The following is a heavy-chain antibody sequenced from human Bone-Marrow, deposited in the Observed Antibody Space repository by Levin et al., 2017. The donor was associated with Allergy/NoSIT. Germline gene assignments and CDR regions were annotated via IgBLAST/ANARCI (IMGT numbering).Heavy chain of an antibody. Sequence: SQTLSLTCTVSGGSISSYYWSWIRQPPGKGLEWIGYIYYSGSTNYNPSLKSRVTISVDTSKNQFSLKLSSVTAADTAVYYCAREMRWLQFGSNNWFDPWGQGTLVTVSS. J-gene: IGHJ5*02. CDR3: AREMRWLQFGSNNWFDP. V-gene: IGHV4-59*01. CDR1: GGSISSYY. CDR2: IYYSGST. D-gene: IGHD5-24*01.